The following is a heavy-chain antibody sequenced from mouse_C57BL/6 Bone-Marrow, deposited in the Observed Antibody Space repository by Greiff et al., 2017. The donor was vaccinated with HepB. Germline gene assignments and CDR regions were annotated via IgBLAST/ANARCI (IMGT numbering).Heavy chain of an antibody. V-gene: IGHV1-26*01. J-gene: IGHJ2*01. Sequence: EVQLQQSGPELVKPGASVKISCKASGYTFTDYYMNLVKQSHGKSLEWIGDINPNNGGTSYNQKFKGKATLTVDKSSSTAYMELRSLTSEDSAVYYCAREGNTTDFDYWGQGTTLTVSS. D-gene: IGHD1-1*01. CDR3: AREGNTTDFDY. CDR2: INPNNGGT. CDR1: GYTFTDYY.